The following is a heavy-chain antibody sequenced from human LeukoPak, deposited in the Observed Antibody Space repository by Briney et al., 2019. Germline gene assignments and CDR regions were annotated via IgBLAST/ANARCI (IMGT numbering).Heavy chain of an antibody. CDR2: IFYSGST. J-gene: IGHJ4*02. D-gene: IGHD3-22*01. V-gene: IGHV4-59*12. Sequence: PSETLSLTCTVSGGSFISYDWSWIRQPPGKGLEWIGHIFYSGSTDYNPSLKSRVTISVDTSKNQFSLKLSSVTAADTAVYYCARAYYDSSGHLDYWGQGTLVTVSS. CDR3: ARAYYDSSGHLDY. CDR1: GGSFISYD.